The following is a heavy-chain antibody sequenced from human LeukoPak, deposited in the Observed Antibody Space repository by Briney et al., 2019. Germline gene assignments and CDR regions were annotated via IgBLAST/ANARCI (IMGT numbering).Heavy chain of an antibody. CDR1: GGTSSSYA. V-gene: IGHV1-69*06. D-gene: IGHD3-10*01. J-gene: IGHJ3*02. CDR3: ARVGVTMVRGVFDI. Sequence: GASVKVSCKASGGTSSSYAISWVRQAPGQGLEWMGGIIPIFGTANYAQKFQGRVTITADKSTSTAYMELSSLRSEDTAVYYCARVGVTMVRGVFDIWGQGTMVTVSS. CDR2: IIPIFGTA.